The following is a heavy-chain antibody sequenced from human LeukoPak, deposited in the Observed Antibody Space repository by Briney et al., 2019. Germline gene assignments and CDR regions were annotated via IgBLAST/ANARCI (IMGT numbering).Heavy chain of an antibody. Sequence: PGGSLRLSCAASGFTFSSYAMHWVRQAPGKGLERVAVISYDGSNKYYADSVKGRFTISRDNSKNTLYLQMNSLRAEDTAVYYCARVSRSCSSTSCSHYYYYYMDVWGKGTTVTVSS. CDR1: GFTFSSYA. V-gene: IGHV3-30*04. D-gene: IGHD2-2*01. CDR3: ARVSRSCSSTSCSHYYYYYMDV. CDR2: ISYDGSNK. J-gene: IGHJ6*03.